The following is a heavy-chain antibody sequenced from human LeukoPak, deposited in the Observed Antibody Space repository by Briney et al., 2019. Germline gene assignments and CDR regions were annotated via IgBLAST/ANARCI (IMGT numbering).Heavy chain of an antibody. J-gene: IGHJ4*02. CDR1: GYTFTGYY. CDR2: INPNSGGT. CDR3: ARSTPYYYDSSGYNDY. V-gene: IGHV1-2*02. Sequence: ASVKVSCKASGYTFTGYYMHWVRQAPGQGLEWMGWINPNSGGTNYAQKFQGRVTMTRDTSISTAYMELSRLRSDDTAVYYCARSTPYYYDSSGYNDYWGQGTLVTVSS. D-gene: IGHD3-22*01.